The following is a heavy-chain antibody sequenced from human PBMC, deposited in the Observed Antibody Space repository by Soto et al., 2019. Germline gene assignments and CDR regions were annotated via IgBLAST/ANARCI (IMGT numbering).Heavy chain of an antibody. CDR3: AKDLLYRTTGTTGYVMRGYFDY. CDR2: ISYDGSNK. J-gene: IGHJ4*02. CDR1: GFTFSSYG. V-gene: IGHV3-30*18. D-gene: IGHD1-1*01. Sequence: PGGSLRLSCAASGFTFSSYGMHWVRQAPGKGLEWVAVISYDGSNKYYADSVKGRFTISRDNSKNTLYLQMNSLRAEDTAVYYCAKDLLYRTTGTTGYVMRGYFDYWGQGTLVTVSS.